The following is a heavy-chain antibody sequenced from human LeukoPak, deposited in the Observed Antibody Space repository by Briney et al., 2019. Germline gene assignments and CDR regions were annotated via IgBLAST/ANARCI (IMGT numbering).Heavy chain of an antibody. V-gene: IGHV4-59*01. J-gene: IGHJ4*02. CDR2: ISDSGTT. CDR1: GGSISRYY. D-gene: IGHD3-9*01. Sequence: SETLSLTCTVSGGSISRYYWSWIRQPPGKGLEWFGYISDSGTTNYNPSLKSRVTISVDTSKKEFSLKLSSVTAADTAVYYCARAVGSFDWLPLFDFWGQGALVTVSS. CDR3: ARAVGSFDWLPLFDF.